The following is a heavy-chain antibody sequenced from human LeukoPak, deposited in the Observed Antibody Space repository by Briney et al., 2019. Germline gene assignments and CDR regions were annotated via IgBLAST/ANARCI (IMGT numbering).Heavy chain of an antibody. CDR1: GFTFSSYA. J-gene: IGHJ4*02. CDR3: AKDSSSWYYHY. Sequence: GGSLRLSCAASGFTFSSYAMSWVRQAPGKGLEWVAVISYDGSNKYYPDSVKGRLTISRDNSKNTLYLQMNSLRAEDTAVYYCAKDSSSWYYHYWGQGTLVTVSS. CDR2: ISYDGSNK. D-gene: IGHD6-13*01. V-gene: IGHV3-30*04.